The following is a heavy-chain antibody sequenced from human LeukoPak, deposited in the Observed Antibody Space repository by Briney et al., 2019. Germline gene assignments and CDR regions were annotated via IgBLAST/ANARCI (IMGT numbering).Heavy chain of an antibody. CDR1: GLTFSSAW. V-gene: IGHV3-7*01. J-gene: IGHJ4*02. CDR3: ARDLAYSRLDY. Sequence: GGSLRLSCAVSGLTFSSAWMDWVGQAPGKGLEWVASINPDGNKKYSADSVKGRFTISRDNAENSLYLQVNSLRVEDTAFYYCARDLAYSRLDYWGQGMLVTVSS. D-gene: IGHD5-18*01. CDR2: INPDGNKK.